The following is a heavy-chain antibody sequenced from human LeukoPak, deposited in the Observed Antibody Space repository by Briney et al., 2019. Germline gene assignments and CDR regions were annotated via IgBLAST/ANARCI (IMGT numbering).Heavy chain of an antibody. Sequence: GASVKVSCKASGYTFTGYYMHWVRQAPGQGLEWMGWINPNSGGTNYAQKFQGRVTMTRDTSISTAYMELSRPRSDDTAVYYCARGNCSSTSCYRPYYYYGMDVWGQGTTVTVSS. CDR2: INPNSGGT. CDR3: ARGNCSSTSCYRPYYYYGMDV. CDR1: GYTFTGYY. V-gene: IGHV1-2*02. J-gene: IGHJ6*02. D-gene: IGHD2-2*01.